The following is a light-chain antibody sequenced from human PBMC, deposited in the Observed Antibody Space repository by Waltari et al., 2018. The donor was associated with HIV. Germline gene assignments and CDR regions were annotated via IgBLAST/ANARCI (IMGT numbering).Light chain of an antibody. CDR2: EEH. V-gene: IGLV6-57*01. CDR1: RGSIASNY. Sequence: KFMLTQPHSVSESPGKTVTISCTRSRGSIASNYVQWYQQRPGSSPTTVIYEEHQRPPGVPHRFSGAIDSASNSASRTISGLKTEDEADYYCHSYDTTNQMGVFGGGTKLTVL. CDR3: HSYDTTNQMGV. J-gene: IGLJ3*02.